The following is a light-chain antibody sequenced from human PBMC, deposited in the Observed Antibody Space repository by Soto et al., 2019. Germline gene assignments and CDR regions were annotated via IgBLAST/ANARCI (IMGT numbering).Light chain of an antibody. CDR3: QVWDSSTVV. Sequence: SSELTQPPSVSVSPGQTASITCSGDKLGDKYAYWYQQKPDQSPVLVIYQDSKRPSGIPERFSCSNSGNTATLTISGTQAMDEADYYCQVWDSSTVVFGGGTKLTVL. J-gene: IGLJ2*01. V-gene: IGLV3-1*01. CDR1: KLGDKY. CDR2: QDS.